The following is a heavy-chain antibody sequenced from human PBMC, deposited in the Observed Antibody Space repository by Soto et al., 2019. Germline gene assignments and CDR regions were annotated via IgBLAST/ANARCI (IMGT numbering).Heavy chain of an antibody. CDR1: GFTFSSYG. CDR2: ISYDGSNK. Sequence: GGSLRLSCAASGFTFSSYGMHWVRQAPGKGLEWVAVISYDGSNKYYADSVKGRFTISRDNSKNTLYLQMNSLRAEDTAVYYCAKAPNYYYYMDFWGKGTTVTVSS. V-gene: IGHV3-30*18. CDR3: AKAPNYYYYMDF. J-gene: IGHJ6*03.